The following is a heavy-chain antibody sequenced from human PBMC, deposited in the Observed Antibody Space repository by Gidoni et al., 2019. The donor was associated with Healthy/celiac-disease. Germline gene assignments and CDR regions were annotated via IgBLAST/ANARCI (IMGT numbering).Heavy chain of an antibody. D-gene: IGHD5-18*01. V-gene: IGHV1-8*01. CDR2: MNPNSGNT. J-gene: IGHJ5*02. CDR3: ARGHVDTAMVSGWFDP. Sequence: QVQLVQSGAEVKKPGASVKVSCKASGYTFTSYDINWVRQATGQGLEWLGWMNPNSGNTGYAQKFQGRVTMTRNTSISTAYMELSSLRSEDTAVYYCARGHVDTAMVSGWFDPWGQGTLVTVSS. CDR1: GYTFTSYD.